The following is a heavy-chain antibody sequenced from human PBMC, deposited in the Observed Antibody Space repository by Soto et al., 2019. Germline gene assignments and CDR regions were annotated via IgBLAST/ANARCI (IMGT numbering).Heavy chain of an antibody. D-gene: IGHD3-10*01. V-gene: IGHV1-69*01. Sequence: VQLVQSGAEVKKPGSSVKLSCKASGGTFNRYTISWVRQAPGQGLEWMGGIIPIFGTANYAQKFQGRVAIIADESKSSAYIDLRSLRSEDTAVYYCALWGFRDGNNSKYNYSGMDVWGQGTTVTVSS. J-gene: IGHJ6*02. CDR3: ALWGFRDGNNSKYNYSGMDV. CDR2: IIPIFGTA. CDR1: GGTFNRYT.